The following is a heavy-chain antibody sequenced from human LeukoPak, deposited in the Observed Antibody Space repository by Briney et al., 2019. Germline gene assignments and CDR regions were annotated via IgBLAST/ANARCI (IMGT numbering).Heavy chain of an antibody. CDR1: VGSISSYY. V-gene: IGHV4-59*01. D-gene: IGHD6-13*01. J-gene: IGHJ4*02. CDR3: ARGGQQLVCS. Sequence: SETLSLTCTVCVGSISSYYWSWMRQPPGKGLEWIGDIYYSGSTNYNPSLKSRVTISLDTSKHQCSLKRSCVTAADTAVYECARGGQQLVCSWGQGTLVTVSS. CDR2: IYYSGST.